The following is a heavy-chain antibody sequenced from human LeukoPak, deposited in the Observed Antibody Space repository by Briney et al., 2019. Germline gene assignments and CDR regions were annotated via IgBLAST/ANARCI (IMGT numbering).Heavy chain of an antibody. D-gene: IGHD2-15*01. Sequence: SQTLSLTCTVSGGSISSGNYYWTWIRQPPGKGLEWIGYIYYSGSTYYNPSLKSRVTISVDTSKNQFSLKLSSVTAADTAVYYCARVGTGSCYSGVRCAFDIWGQGTMVTVSS. CDR1: GGSISSGNYY. J-gene: IGHJ3*02. CDR3: ARVGTGSCYSGVRCAFDI. V-gene: IGHV4-30-4*01. CDR2: IYYSGST.